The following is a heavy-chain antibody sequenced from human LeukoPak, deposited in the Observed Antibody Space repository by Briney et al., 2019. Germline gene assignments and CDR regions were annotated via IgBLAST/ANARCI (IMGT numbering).Heavy chain of an antibody. Sequence: GASVKVSCKASGSTFTAYYMHWGRQAPGQGLGGMGWINPNSGGTNYAQKFQGRVTMTRDTSISTAYVELSRLRSDDTAVYYCASGSGSYYNNWFDPWGQGTLVTVPS. V-gene: IGHV1-2*02. CDR2: INPNSGGT. CDR1: GSTFTAYY. CDR3: ASGSGSYYNNWFDP. D-gene: IGHD1-26*01. J-gene: IGHJ5*02.